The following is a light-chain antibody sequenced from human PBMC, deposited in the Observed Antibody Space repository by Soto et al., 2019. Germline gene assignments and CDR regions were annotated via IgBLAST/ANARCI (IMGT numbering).Light chain of an antibody. CDR2: GAS. CDR3: QQYKKWPRT. CDR1: QNVYTD. V-gene: IGKV3-15*01. Sequence: EIVLTQSPATLSVSQGEGATLSCSASQNVYTDLAWYQQKPGQAPRLLIYGASTRATDMPGRFSGRGSGTEFTLTISSLQSEDFAVYYCQQYKKWPRTFGQGTKVDIK. J-gene: IGKJ1*01.